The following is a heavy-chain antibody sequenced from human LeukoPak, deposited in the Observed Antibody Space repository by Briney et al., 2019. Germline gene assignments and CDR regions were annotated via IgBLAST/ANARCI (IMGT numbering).Heavy chain of an antibody. CDR1: EFNVSSNY. CDR2: INQYGSEK. V-gene: IGHV3-7*01. J-gene: IGHJ4*02. Sequence: GGSLRLSCAASEFNVSSNYVTWVRQAPGKGLEWVANINQYGSEKYYVDSVKGRFTISRDNAKNSVSLQMNSLRAEDTAVYFCARSLGDDWGQGTLVTVSS. CDR3: ARSLGDD. D-gene: IGHD3-16*01.